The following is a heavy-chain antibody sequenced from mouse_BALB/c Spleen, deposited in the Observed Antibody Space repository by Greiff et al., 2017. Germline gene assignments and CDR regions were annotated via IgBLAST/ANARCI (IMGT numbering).Heavy chain of an antibody. V-gene: IGHV5-4*02. CDR2: ISDGGSYT. J-gene: IGHJ4*01. CDR3: ARIYYGNYGYYAMDY. D-gene: IGHD2-1*01. Sequence: EVQLVESGGGLVKPGGSLKLSCAASGFTFSDYYMYWVRQTPEKRLEWVATISDGGSYTYYPDSVKGRFTISRDNAKNNLYLQMSSLKSEDTAMYYCARIYYGNYGYYAMDYWGQGTSVTVSS. CDR1: GFTFSDYY.